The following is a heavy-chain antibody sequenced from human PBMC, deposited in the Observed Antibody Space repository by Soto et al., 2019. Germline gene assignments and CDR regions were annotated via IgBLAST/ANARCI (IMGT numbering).Heavy chain of an antibody. V-gene: IGHV3-21*01. D-gene: IGHD2-2*01. J-gene: IGHJ4*02. CDR3: GRDESAGSSTSD. Sequence: EVQLVESGGGLVKPGGSLRLSCVASGPIFSSYGMNWLRQAPGKGLEWVSSIDSSGRYIYYADSLQGRFTISRDNAKNSMYLQMNSLRGDETARFFCGRDESAGSSTSDWGQGTLVTVSS. CDR1: GPIFSSYG. CDR2: IDSSGRYI.